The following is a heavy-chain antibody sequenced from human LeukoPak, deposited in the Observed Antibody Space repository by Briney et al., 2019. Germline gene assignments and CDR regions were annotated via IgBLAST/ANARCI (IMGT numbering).Heavy chain of an antibody. V-gene: IGHV3-7*01. CDR3: ARDGSGWSKY. J-gene: IGHJ4*02. CDR1: GFSFGSDW. CDR2: IRPDGGEK. D-gene: IGHD6-19*01. Sequence: GGSLRLSCAASGFSFGSDWMSWLRQAPGKWLEWVANIRPDGGEKYYVDSVKGRFTISRDNAKNSLFLQMSSLRAEDTAVYFCARDGSGWSKYWGQGTLVTVSS.